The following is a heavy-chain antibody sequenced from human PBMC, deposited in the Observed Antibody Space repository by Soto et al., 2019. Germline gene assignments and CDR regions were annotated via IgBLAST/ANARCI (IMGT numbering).Heavy chain of an antibody. J-gene: IGHJ6*02. D-gene: IGHD3-16*01. CDR2: IDPSDSYR. Sequence: GESLKISCKGSGDSFLDYWISWVRQMPGKGLEWMGRIDPSDSYRTYSPSFQGQVTISADKSISTAYLKWSGLKASDTAMYYCARLGIWSYGMDVWGQGTTVTVSS. V-gene: IGHV5-10-1*04. CDR1: GDSFLDYW. CDR3: ARLGIWSYGMDV.